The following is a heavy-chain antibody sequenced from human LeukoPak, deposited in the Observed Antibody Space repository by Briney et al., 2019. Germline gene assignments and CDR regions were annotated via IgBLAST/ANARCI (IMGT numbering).Heavy chain of an antibody. CDR2: SSWNSGSI. Sequence: GGSLRLSCAASGFTFDDYAMHWVRQAPGKGLEGVSGSSWNSGSIGYADSVKGRFTISRDNAKNSLYLQMNSLRAEDTALYYCAKDTGVVGYPDAFDIWGQGTMVTVSS. D-gene: IGHD2-15*01. CDR1: GFTFDDYA. V-gene: IGHV3-9*01. J-gene: IGHJ3*02. CDR3: AKDTGVVGYPDAFDI.